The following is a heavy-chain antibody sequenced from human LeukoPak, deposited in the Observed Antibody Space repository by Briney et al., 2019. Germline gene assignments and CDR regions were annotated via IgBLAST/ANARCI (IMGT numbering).Heavy chain of an antibody. Sequence: SETLSLTCTVSGSSISGYYWSWIRQPPGKGLEWIGYFYYSGSTNYNPSLRSRVTISVDTSKNQFSLKLSSVTAADTAVYYCARTELWLGVDPWGQGTLVTVSS. CDR2: FYYSGST. CDR1: GSSISGYY. D-gene: IGHD3-10*01. J-gene: IGHJ5*02. V-gene: IGHV4-59*01. CDR3: ARTELWLGVDP.